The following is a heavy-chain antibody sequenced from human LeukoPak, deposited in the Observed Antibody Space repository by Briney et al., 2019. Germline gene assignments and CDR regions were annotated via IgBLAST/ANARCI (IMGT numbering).Heavy chain of an antibody. Sequence: ASVKVSCKASGYTFTNYGISWVRQAPGQGLEWMGWISAYNANTNYAQKLQGRVTMTTDTSTSTAYMELRSLRSDDTALYYCARDPGKSGYSSGWYPDYYYYMDVWGKGTTVTVSS. V-gene: IGHV1-18*01. J-gene: IGHJ6*03. CDR2: ISAYNANT. CDR1: GYTFTNYG. D-gene: IGHD6-19*01. CDR3: ARDPGKSGYSSGWYPDYYYYMDV.